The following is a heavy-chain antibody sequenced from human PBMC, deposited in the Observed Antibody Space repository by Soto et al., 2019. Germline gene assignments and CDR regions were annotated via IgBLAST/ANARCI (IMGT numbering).Heavy chain of an antibody. CDR1: GGTFSSYT. CDR3: ARAKVAAAGGVDY. D-gene: IGHD6-13*01. Sequence: QVQLVQSGAEVKKPGSSVKVSCKASGGTFSSYTISWVRQAPGQGLEWMGRIISILGIANYAQKFQGRVTITADKSTSTAYMELSSLRSEDTAVYYCARAKVAAAGGVDYWGQGTLVTVSS. V-gene: IGHV1-69*02. J-gene: IGHJ4*02. CDR2: IISILGIA.